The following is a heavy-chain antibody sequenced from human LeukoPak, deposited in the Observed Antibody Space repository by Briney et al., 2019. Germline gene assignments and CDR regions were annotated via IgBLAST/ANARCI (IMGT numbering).Heavy chain of an antibody. J-gene: IGHJ4*02. CDR1: GFTFSSYS. CDR3: AKGSYDSSGYPDY. V-gene: IGHV3-21*04. CDR2: ISSSSSYI. Sequence: GGSLRLSCAASGFTFSSYSMNWVRQAPGKGLEWVSSISSSSSYIYYADSVKGRLTISRDNAKNSLYLQMNSLRAEDTALYYCAKGSYDSSGYPDYWGQGTLVTVSS. D-gene: IGHD3-22*01.